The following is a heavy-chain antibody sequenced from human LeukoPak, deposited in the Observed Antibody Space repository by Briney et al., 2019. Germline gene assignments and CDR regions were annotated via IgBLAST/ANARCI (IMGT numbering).Heavy chain of an antibody. Sequence: PSETLSLTCTGSGGSISSYNWSWNRQPPGKGLEWIGYIYYSGSTNYNPSLKSRVAISVDTSKNQFSLKLSSVTAADTAVYYCARGPGYSYGLSYYFDYWGQGTLITVSS. D-gene: IGHD5-18*01. CDR2: IYYSGST. CDR3: ARGPGYSYGLSYYFDY. J-gene: IGHJ4*02. CDR1: GGSISSYN. V-gene: IGHV4-59*01.